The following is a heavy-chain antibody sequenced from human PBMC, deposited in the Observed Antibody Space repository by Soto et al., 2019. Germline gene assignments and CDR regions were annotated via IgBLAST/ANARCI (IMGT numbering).Heavy chain of an antibody. Sequence: GGSLGLSCAASGFAFSSYGMQWVRQAPGKGLEWVAVISYDGSNKYYADSVKGRFTISRDNSKSTLYLQMNSLRAEDTAVYYCAKDLYDISATDYWGQGTLVTVSS. D-gene: IGHD3-9*01. CDR1: GFAFSSYG. CDR3: AKDLYDISATDY. J-gene: IGHJ4*02. CDR2: ISYDGSNK. V-gene: IGHV3-30*18.